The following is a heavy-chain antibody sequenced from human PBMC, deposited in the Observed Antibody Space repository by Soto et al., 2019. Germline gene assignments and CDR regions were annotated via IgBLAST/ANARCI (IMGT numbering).Heavy chain of an antibody. CDR3: ARSQGSSTSLEIYYYYYYGMDV. CDR2: IIPISGTA. D-gene: IGHD2-2*01. CDR1: GGTFSSYA. Sequence: QVQLVQSGAEVKKPGSSVKVSCKASGGTFSSYAISWVRQAPGQGLEWMGGIIPISGTANSAKKFQGRVTFTADESTSTAYMELSSLRSEDPAVYYCARSQGSSTSLEIYYYYYYGMDVWGQGTTVTVSS. J-gene: IGHJ6*02. V-gene: IGHV1-69*01.